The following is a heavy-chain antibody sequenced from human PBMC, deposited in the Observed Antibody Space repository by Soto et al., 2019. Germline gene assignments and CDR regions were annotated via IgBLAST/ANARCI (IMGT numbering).Heavy chain of an antibody. J-gene: IGHJ6*03. D-gene: IGHD1-26*01. CDR1: GDSVSSNSAA. CDR3: AGPTSLQCYYMDV. Sequence: PSQTLSLTCAISGDSVSSNSAAWNWIRQSPSRGLEWLGRTYYRSRWYNDYAVSVKSRITVNPDTSKNQFSLHLNSVTPEDTAVYSWAGPTSLQCYYMDVWDKGTVVTASS. CDR2: TYYRSRWYN. V-gene: IGHV6-1*01.